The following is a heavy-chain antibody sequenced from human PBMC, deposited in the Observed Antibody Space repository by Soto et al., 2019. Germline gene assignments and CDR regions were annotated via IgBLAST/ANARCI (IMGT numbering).Heavy chain of an antibody. CDR1: GGSISSSSYY. Sequence: QLQLQESGPGLVKPSETLSLTCTVSGGSISSSSYYWGWIRQPPGKGLEWIGSIYYSGSTYYNPSLKSRVTISVDTSKNQFSLKLSSVTAADTAVYYCASQYYDILTGYNDAFDIWGQGTMVTVSS. V-gene: IGHV4-39*01. J-gene: IGHJ3*02. D-gene: IGHD3-9*01. CDR3: ASQYYDILTGYNDAFDI. CDR2: IYYSGST.